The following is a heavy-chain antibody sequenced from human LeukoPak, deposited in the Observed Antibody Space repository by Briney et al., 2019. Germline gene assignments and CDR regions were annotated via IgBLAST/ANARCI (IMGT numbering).Heavy chain of an antibody. CDR3: ARAPGEGWFDP. Sequence: GRSLRLSCAASGFTFSSYWISSVRQAPGKWLEWVASIKQDGSEKYYVDSVKGRFTISRDNAKNSLYLQMNSLRAEDTALYYCARAPGEGWFDPWGQGTLVTVSS. V-gene: IGHV3-7*01. CDR1: GFTFSSYW. CDR2: IKQDGSEK. D-gene: IGHD4-17*01. J-gene: IGHJ5*02.